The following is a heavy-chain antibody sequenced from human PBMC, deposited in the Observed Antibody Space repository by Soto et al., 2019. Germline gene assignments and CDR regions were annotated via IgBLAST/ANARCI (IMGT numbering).Heavy chain of an antibody. V-gene: IGHV3-48*01. J-gene: IGHJ6*04. CDR2: ISRYNSV. Sequence: GGSLRLSCAASGFPFSDYSMNWVRQAPGKGLEWVSYISRYNSVIYADSVNGRFTISRHSSENTLYLQMNSLRVEDTAVYYCARGDLTDVWGKGTTVTVSS. CDR3: ARGDLTDV. CDR1: GFPFSDYS.